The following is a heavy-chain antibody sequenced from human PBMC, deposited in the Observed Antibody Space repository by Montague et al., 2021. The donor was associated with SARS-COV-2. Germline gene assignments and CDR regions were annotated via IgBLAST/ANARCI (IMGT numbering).Heavy chain of an antibody. CDR1: GGSISTSYY. V-gene: IGHV4-39*07. D-gene: IGHD4-17*01. CDR3: ARDATVTTFYYYGIDV. J-gene: IGHJ6*02. CDR2: IYYSGST. Sequence: SETLSLTCTVSGGSISTSYYWGWIRQPPGKGLEWIGSIYYSGSTYYNPSLKSRVTISVDTSKNQFSLKLSSVTAADAAVYYCARDATVTTFYYYGIDVWGQGTTVTVSS.